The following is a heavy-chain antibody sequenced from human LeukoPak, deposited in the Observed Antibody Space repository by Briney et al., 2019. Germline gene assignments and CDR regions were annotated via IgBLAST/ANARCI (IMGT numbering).Heavy chain of an antibody. CDR1: GFIFCSYA. D-gene: IGHD2-8*01. CDR3: AKDQSCINHVCHEAFDY. V-gene: IGHV3-23*01. J-gene: IGHJ4*02. CDR2: ISDSGVST. Sequence: PGGSLRLSCAGSGFIFCSYAMSWVRQAPGEGLEWVSPISDSGVSTYYADSVKGRFTISRDNSKNTVYLQMNSLRAEDTAVYYCAKDQSCINHVCHEAFDYCGEGTLVTVSS.